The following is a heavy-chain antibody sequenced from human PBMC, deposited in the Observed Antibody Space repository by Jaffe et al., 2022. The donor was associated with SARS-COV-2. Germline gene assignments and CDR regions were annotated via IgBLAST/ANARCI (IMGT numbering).Heavy chain of an antibody. CDR3: ARTVTGSRYFYYYMDV. Sequence: EVQLVESGGGLVQPGGSLRLSCAVSGFTFSNFWMSWVRQAPGKGLEWVANIHQDGSEQYYVDSVQGRFSISRDNAKNSLYLQMDSLRAGDTAVYYCARTVTGSRYFYYYMDVWGKGTTVTVSS. CDR1: GFTFSNFW. CDR2: IHQDGSEQ. V-gene: IGHV3-7*01. J-gene: IGHJ6*03. D-gene: IGHD4-17*01.